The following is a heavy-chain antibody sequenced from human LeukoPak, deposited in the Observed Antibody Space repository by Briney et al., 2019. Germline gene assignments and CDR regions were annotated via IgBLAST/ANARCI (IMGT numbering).Heavy chain of an antibody. CDR1: GYSFTSYW. Sequence: GESLKISCKGSGYSFTSYWIGWVRQMPGKGLEWMGIIYPGDSDTRYSPSFQGQVTISADKSISTAYLQWSSLKALDTAMYYCARQGEIAAAAPSVDYWGQGTLVTVSS. CDR2: IYPGDSDT. V-gene: IGHV5-51*01. CDR3: ARQGEIAAAAPSVDY. D-gene: IGHD6-13*01. J-gene: IGHJ4*02.